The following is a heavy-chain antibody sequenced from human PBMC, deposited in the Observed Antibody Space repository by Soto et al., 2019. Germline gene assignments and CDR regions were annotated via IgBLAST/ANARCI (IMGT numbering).Heavy chain of an antibody. D-gene: IGHD3-22*01. V-gene: IGHV1-3*01. CDR1: GYTFTSYA. CDR3: ARGAYYYDSRRIIGY. J-gene: IGHJ4*02. Sequence: GASVKVSCKASGYTFTSYAMHWVRQAPGQRLEWMGWINAGNGNTKYSQKFQGRVTITRDTSASTAYMELSSLRSEDTAVYYCARGAYYYDSRRIIGYWGRGTLVTVSS. CDR2: INAGNGNT.